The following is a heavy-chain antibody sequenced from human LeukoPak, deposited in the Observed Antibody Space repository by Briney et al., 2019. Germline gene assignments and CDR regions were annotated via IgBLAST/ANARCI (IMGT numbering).Heavy chain of an antibody. CDR1: GGSFSGYY. CDR2: INHSGST. Sequence: PSETLSLTCAVYGGSFSGYYWSRIRQPPGKGLEWIGEINHSGSTNYNPSLKSRVTISVDTSKNQFSLKLSSVTTADTAVYYCARLRGYSYGDYWGQGTLVTVSS. CDR3: ARLRGYSYGDY. J-gene: IGHJ4*02. D-gene: IGHD5-18*01. V-gene: IGHV4-34*01.